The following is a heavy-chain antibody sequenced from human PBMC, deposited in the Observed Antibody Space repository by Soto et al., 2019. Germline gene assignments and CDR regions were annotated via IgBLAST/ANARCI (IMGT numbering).Heavy chain of an antibody. V-gene: IGHV4-31*03. J-gene: IGHJ4*02. D-gene: IGHD2-15*01. Sequence: SETLSLTCTVSGGSSSSTSYYWGWIRQPPAKGLEWIGYIYYSGSTYYSPSLKSRVTISVDTSKNQFSLKLSSVTAADTAVYYCARGLCSGGSCYAEYFDYWGQGTLVTVSS. CDR3: ARGLCSGGSCYAEYFDY. CDR2: IYYSGST. CDR1: GGSSSSTSYY.